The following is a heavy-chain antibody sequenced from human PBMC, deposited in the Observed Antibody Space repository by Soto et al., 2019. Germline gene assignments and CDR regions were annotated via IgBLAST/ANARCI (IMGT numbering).Heavy chain of an antibody. CDR3: ARGRRWLRKPIDY. CDR2: INHSGST. CDR1: GGSFSGYY. Sequence: SETLSLTCAVYGGSFSGYYWSWIRQPPGKGLEWIGEINHSGSTNYNPSLKSRVTISVDTSKNQFSLKLSSVTAADTAVYYCARGRRWLRKPIDYWGQGTLVTVSS. V-gene: IGHV4-34*01. J-gene: IGHJ4*02. D-gene: IGHD5-12*01.